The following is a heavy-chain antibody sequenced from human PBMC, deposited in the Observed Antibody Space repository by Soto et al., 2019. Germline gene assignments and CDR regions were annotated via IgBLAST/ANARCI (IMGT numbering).Heavy chain of an antibody. CDR1: VSSISSSY. D-gene: IGHD2-8*02. CDR3: ARDPGYYYGMDV. Sequence: ETLSVTCTVSVSSISSSYWSWLRQPSGKGLEWIGRIYTSGITNYNPSLKSRVTMSVDTSKNQFSLKLSSVTAADTAVYYCARDPGYYYGMDVWRQGTTVTVSS. CDR2: IYTSGIT. J-gene: IGHJ6*02. V-gene: IGHV4-4*07.